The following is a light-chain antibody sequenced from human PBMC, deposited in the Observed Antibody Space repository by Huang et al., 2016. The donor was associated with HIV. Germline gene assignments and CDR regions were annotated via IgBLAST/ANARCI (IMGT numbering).Light chain of an antibody. CDR3: QQYKSYSPRA. Sequence: DIQMTQSPSALSASLGDRVTITCRASQSISNWLAWYQQKPGTAPKLLIYKASSLQNGVPARFSGSGSGTEFTLTISSLQPDDCATYYCQQYKSYSPRAFGQGTKVEIK. J-gene: IGKJ1*01. V-gene: IGKV1-5*03. CDR2: KAS. CDR1: QSISNW.